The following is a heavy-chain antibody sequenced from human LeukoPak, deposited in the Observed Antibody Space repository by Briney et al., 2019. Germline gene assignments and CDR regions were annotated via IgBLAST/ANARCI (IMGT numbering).Heavy chain of an antibody. CDR2: IRYDGSNK. CDR3: ARFDVVVVPAANGDFDY. V-gene: IGHV3-30*02. Sequence: GGSLGLSCAASGFTFSSYGMHWVRQAPGKGLEWVAFIRYDGSNKYYADSVKGRFTISRDNSKNTLYLQMNSLRAEDTAVYYCARFDVVVVPAANGDFDYWGQGTLVTVSS. J-gene: IGHJ4*02. CDR1: GFTFSSYG. D-gene: IGHD2-2*01.